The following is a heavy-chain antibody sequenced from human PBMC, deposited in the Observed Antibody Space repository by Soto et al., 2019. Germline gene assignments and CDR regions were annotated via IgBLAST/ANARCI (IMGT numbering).Heavy chain of an antibody. V-gene: IGHV3-21*01. CDR1: GFTFSEYS. Sequence: DVQLVESGGGLVRPGGSLRLSCTASGFTFSEYSMSWVRQAPGKGLEWVSSITHSGTYVYYADSVKGRFTISRDSASNSLFLQMTSLRAEDTAVYRCARARGNDWYSDYWGQGTLGTVSS. CDR3: ARARGNDWYSDY. J-gene: IGHJ4*02. CDR2: ITHSGTYV. D-gene: IGHD2-21*02.